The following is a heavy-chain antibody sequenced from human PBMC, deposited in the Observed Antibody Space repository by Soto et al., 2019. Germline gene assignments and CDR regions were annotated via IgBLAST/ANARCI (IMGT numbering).Heavy chain of an antibody. CDR3: ASMGYHYGSGSYPLDY. CDR2: IYNSGST. V-gene: IGHV4-59*08. J-gene: IGHJ4*02. Sequence: WTWLRQPPGKGLEWIGFIYNSGSTHYNPSLRSRVTISVDTSKNQFSLKLRSVTAADTAVYYCASMGYHYGSGSYPLDYWGPGTLVTVSS. D-gene: IGHD3-10*01.